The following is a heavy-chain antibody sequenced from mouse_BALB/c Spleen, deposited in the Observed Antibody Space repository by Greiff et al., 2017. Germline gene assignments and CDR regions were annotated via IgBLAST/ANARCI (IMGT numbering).Heavy chain of an antibody. J-gene: IGHJ1*01. CDR3: ARDYGSSYRYFDV. V-gene: IGHV5-6-5*01. CDR2: ISSGGST. D-gene: IGHD1-1*01. CDR1: GFTFSSYA. Sequence: EVQRVESGGGLVKPGGSLKLSCAASGFTFSSYAMSWVRQTPEKRLEWVASISSGGSTYYPDSVKGRFTISRDNARNILYLQMSSLRSEDTAMYYCARDYGSSYRYFDVWGAGTTVTVSS.